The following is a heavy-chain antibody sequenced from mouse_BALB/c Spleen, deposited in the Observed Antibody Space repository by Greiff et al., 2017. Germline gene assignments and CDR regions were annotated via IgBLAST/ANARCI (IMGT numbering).Heavy chain of an antibody. CDR2: IWRGGST. Sequence: QVQLKESGPGLVAPSQSLSITCTVSGFSLTSYGVHWVRQSPGKGLEWLGVIWRGGSTDYNAAFMSRLSITKDNSKSQVFFKMNSLQADDTAIYYWAKKEGPYYGFYTYAMDNWGKGTSATVSS. CDR1: GFSLTSYG. CDR3: AKKEGPYYGFYTYAMDN. D-gene: IGHD2-10*01. V-gene: IGHV2-5*01. J-gene: IGHJ4*01.